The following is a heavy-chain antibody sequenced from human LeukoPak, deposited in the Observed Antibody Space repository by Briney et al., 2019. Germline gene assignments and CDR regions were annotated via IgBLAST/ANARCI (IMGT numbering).Heavy chain of an antibody. Sequence: GGSLRLSCTASGFNFNNFGLMWVHQAPGKGLEWVSAISNDGGGTTYADFVKGRFTISRDNSKNTLFLQMNSLRAEDTALYYCAKGSSGYFADLWGQGTLVTVSS. D-gene: IGHD3-22*01. J-gene: IGHJ5*02. CDR3: AKGSSGYFADL. V-gene: IGHV3-23*01. CDR1: GFNFNNFG. CDR2: ISNDGGGT.